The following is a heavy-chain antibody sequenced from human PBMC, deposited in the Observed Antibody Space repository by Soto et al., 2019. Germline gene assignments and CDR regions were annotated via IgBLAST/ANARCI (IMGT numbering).Heavy chain of an antibody. CDR2: IYYSGST. V-gene: IGHV4-31*03. J-gene: IGHJ6*02. D-gene: IGHD2-15*01. CDR1: GGSISSGGYY. Sequence: SETLSLTCTVSGGSISSGGYYWSWIRQHPGKGLEWIGYIYYSGSTYYNPSLKSRVTISVDTSKNQFSLKLSSVTAADTAVYYCARDGCSGGSCYYYYGMDVWGQGTKVTVSS. CDR3: ARDGCSGGSCYYYYGMDV.